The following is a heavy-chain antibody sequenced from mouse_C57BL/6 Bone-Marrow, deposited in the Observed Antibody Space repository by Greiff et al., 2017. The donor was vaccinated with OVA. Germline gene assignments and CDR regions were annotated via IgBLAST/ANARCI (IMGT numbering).Heavy chain of an antibody. Sequence: QVQLQQPGAELVKPGASVKLSCKASGYTFTSYWMQWVKQRPGQGLEWIGEIDPSDSYTNYNQKFKGKATLTVDTSSSTAYMQLSSLTSEDSAVYYCARKGWLPYWYFDVWGTGTTVTVSS. D-gene: IGHD2-3*01. CDR3: ARKGWLPYWYFDV. CDR2: IDPSDSYT. J-gene: IGHJ1*03. CDR1: GYTFTSYW. V-gene: IGHV1-50*01.